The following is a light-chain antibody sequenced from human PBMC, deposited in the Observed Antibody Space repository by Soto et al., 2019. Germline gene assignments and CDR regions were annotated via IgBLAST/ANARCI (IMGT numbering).Light chain of an antibody. J-gene: IGLJ3*02. CDR1: SSDVGGYNY. CDR3: SSYTSSSTHWV. Sequence: QSAQTQPASVSGSPGQSITISCTGTSSDVGGYNYVSWYQQHPGKAPKLMIYEVSNRPSGVSNRFSGSKSGNTASLTISGLQGEDEADYYCSSYTSSSTHWVFGGGTKVTVL. V-gene: IGLV2-14*01. CDR2: EVS.